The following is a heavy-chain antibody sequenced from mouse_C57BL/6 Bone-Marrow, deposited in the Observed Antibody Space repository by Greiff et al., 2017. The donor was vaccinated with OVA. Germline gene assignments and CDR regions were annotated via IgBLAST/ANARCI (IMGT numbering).Heavy chain of an antibody. D-gene: IGHD1-1*01. CDR1: GFSLTSYG. CDR2: IWSGGST. V-gene: IGHV2-2*01. J-gene: IGHJ1*03. Sequence: VMLVESGPGLVQPSQSLSITCTVSGFSLTSYGVHWVRQSPGKGLEWLGVIWSGGSTDYNAAFISRLSISKDNSKSQVFFKMNSLQADDTAIYYCALYYYGIWYFDVWGTGTTVTVSS. CDR3: ALYYYGIWYFDV.